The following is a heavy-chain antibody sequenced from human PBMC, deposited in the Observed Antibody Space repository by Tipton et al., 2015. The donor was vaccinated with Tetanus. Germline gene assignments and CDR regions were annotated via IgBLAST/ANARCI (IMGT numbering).Heavy chain of an antibody. CDR3: AKDRGYCTAGSCYGMDV. J-gene: IGHJ6*02. CDR2: VSGSGGGT. CDR1: GFTFSNYA. V-gene: IGHV3-23*01. D-gene: IGHD2-8*02. Sequence: SLRLSCAASGFTFSNYAMSWVRQAPGKGLEWVSGVSGSGGGTNYADSVKGRVTISRDNSKKTVYLQMNSLRAEDTAVYFCAKDRGYCTAGSCYGMDVWGQGTTVTVSS.